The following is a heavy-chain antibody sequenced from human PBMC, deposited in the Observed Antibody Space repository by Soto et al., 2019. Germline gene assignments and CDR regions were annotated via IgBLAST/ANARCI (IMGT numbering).Heavy chain of an antibody. CDR1: GYTFTSYY. V-gene: IGHV1-46*01. CDR2: INPVAATT. Sequence: QVQLVQSGAEVKKPGASVKVSCKSSGYTFTSYYIHWVRQAPGQGLEWMGVINPVAATTTYAQRFQGRVTMTLDTSTCTVYMEMSTLRSEDTAVYYCARTKYQPDFDYWGQGTLVTVSS. J-gene: IGHJ4*02. CDR3: ARTKYQPDFDY.